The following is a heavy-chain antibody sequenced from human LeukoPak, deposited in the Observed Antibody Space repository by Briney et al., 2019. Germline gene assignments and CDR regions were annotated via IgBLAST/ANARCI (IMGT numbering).Heavy chain of an antibody. CDR2: IKQDGSEI. Sequence: TGGSLRLSCAASGFSFSSYWMSWVRQAPGKGLEWVANIKQDGSEIDYVDSVKGRFTISRDNAKNSLYLQMNSLRAEDTAVYYCARVARADYVWGSYRYGYYFDYWGQGTLVTVSS. CDR1: GFSFSSYW. CDR3: ARVARADYVWGSYRYGYYFDY. V-gene: IGHV3-7*04. D-gene: IGHD3-16*02. J-gene: IGHJ4*02.